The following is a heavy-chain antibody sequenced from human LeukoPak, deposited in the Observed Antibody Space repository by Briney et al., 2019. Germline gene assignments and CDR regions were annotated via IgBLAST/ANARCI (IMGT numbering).Heavy chain of an antibody. J-gene: IGHJ6*02. CDR1: GDSFSNSNW. CDR2: ISQSGST. D-gene: IGHD6-6*01. CDR3: ARDPGAARPLDRGMDV. Sequence: SGTLSLTCVVSGDSFSNSNWWSWVRQPPGKGLEWIGEISQSGSTNYHPSLKSRVIISIDKSKNQFSLKLSSVTAADTAVYYCARDPGAARPLDRGMDVWGQGTTVTVSS. V-gene: IGHV4-4*02.